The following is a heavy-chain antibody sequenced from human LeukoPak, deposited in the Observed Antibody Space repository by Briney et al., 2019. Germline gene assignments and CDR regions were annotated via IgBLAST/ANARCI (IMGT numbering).Heavy chain of an antibody. CDR2: IDSAGNSA. D-gene: IGHD1-26*01. Sequence: GGSLRLSCAASGFTVSSNYMSWVRQAPGMGLVWVSRIDSAGNSATYADSVKGRFTLSRDNAKNTLYLQMNSLRAEDTAVYYCASSTYSGSHWDAFDIWGQGTMVTVSS. CDR1: GFTVSSNY. CDR3: ASSTYSGSHWDAFDI. J-gene: IGHJ3*02. V-gene: IGHV3-74*03.